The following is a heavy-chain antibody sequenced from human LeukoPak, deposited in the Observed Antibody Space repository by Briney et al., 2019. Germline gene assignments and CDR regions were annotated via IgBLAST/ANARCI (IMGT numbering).Heavy chain of an antibody. CDR3: ARVRRRYYGSGSWSLYV. J-gene: IGHJ6*02. Sequence: PGGSLRLSCAASRFTFSSYAMHWVRQAPGKGLEWVAVISYDGSNKYYADSVKGRFTISRDNSKNTLYLQMNSLRAEDTAVYYCARVRRRYYGSGSWSLYVWGQGTTVTVSS. CDR1: RFTFSSYA. CDR2: ISYDGSNK. V-gene: IGHV3-30-3*01. D-gene: IGHD3-10*01.